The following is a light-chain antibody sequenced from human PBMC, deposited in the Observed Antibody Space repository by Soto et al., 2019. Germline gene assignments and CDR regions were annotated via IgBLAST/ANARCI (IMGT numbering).Light chain of an antibody. Sequence: EVVLTQSPATLSLSPGERATLSCRASQSVGSYLAWYQQKPGQAPRLLIYDASNRATGIPARFSGSGSGTDFTLTISSLQPDDFATYYCQQYNSYSYTFGQGTKLEIK. J-gene: IGKJ2*01. CDR2: DAS. CDR1: QSVGSY. CDR3: QQYNSYSYT. V-gene: IGKV3-11*01.